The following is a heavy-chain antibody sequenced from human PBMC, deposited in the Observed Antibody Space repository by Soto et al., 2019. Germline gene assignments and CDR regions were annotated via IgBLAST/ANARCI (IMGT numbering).Heavy chain of an antibody. J-gene: IGHJ4*02. V-gene: IGHV3-48*01. D-gene: IGHD3-3*01. CDR3: ATMTEGITIFGVVIINYFDY. CDR2: ISSSSTI. CDR1: GFTFSSYS. Sequence: GGSLRLSCAASGFTFSSYSMNWVRQAPGKGLEWVSYISSSSTIYYADSVKGRFTISRDNAKNSLYLQMNSLRAEDTAVYYCATMTEGITIFGVVIINYFDYWGQGTLVTVSS.